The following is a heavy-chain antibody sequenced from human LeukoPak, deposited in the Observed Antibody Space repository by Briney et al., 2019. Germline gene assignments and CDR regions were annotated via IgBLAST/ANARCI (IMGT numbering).Heavy chain of an antibody. CDR1: GGSISSGGYY. D-gene: IGHD4-17*01. V-gene: IGHV4-31*03. CDR3: ARSRTTVTLPPFLD. J-gene: IGHJ4*02. CDR2: TYYSGST. Sequence: SETLSLTCTVSGGSISSGGYYWSWIRQHPGKGLEWIGYTYYSGSTYYNPSLKSRVTISVDTSKNQFSLKLSSVTAADTAVYYCARSRTTVTLPPFLDWGQGTLVTVSS.